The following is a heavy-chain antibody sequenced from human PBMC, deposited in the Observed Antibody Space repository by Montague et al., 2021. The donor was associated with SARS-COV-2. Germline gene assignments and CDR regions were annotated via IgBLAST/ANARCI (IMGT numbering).Heavy chain of an antibody. D-gene: IGHD3-22*01. CDR2: IYYSGST. CDR3: ARGGGYYNYGLDV. CDR1: GGSISNYY. Sequence: SETLSLTCTVSGGSISNYYWCWTWQPPGRGLERIGYIYYSGSTDXSPSLRSRVTISLDTSKNQFSLTMTSVTAADTAVDYCARGGGYYNYGLDVWGPGTTVTVSS. V-gene: IGHV4-59*01. J-gene: IGHJ6*02.